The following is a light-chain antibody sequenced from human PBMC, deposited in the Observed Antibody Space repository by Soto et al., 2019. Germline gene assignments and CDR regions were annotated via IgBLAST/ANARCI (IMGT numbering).Light chain of an antibody. CDR3: QQYDNSRT. J-gene: IGKJ1*01. CDR1: QSVSSSY. Sequence: IELTQSPGNLSLSPGERATLSCRASQSVSSSYLAWYPRKLGQAPRLLIYGASTRATGIPDRFSGSGSGTDFTLTISRLEPEDFAVYYCQQYDNSRTFGQGTKVDIK. V-gene: IGKV3-20*01. CDR2: GAS.